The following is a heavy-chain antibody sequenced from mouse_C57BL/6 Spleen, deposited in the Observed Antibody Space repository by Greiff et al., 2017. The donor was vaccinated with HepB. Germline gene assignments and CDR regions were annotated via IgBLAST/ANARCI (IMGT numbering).Heavy chain of an antibody. Sequence: VQLQQSGPVLVKPGASVKMSCKASGYTFTDYYMNWVKQSHGKSLEWIGVINPYNGGTSYNQKFKGKATLTVDKSSSTAYMELNSLTSEDSAVYYCARREYYSYYYAMDYWGQGTSVTVSS. D-gene: IGHD2-12*01. CDR1: GYTFTDYY. CDR3: ARREYYSYYYAMDY. CDR2: INPYNGGT. V-gene: IGHV1-19*01. J-gene: IGHJ4*01.